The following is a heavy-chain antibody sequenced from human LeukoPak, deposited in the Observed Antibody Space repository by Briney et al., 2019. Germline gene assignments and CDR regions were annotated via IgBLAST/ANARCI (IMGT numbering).Heavy chain of an antibody. CDR2: IYHSGST. Sequence: PSETLSLTCTVSGYSISSGYYWGWIRQPPGKGLAWIGSIYHSGSTYYNPSLKSRVTISVDTSKNQFSLKLSSVTAADTAVCYCARDRSYHIVVVVAATGGSAFDIWGQGTMVTVSS. D-gene: IGHD2-15*01. CDR1: GYSISSGYY. V-gene: IGHV4-38-2*02. J-gene: IGHJ3*02. CDR3: ARDRSYHIVVVVAATGGSAFDI.